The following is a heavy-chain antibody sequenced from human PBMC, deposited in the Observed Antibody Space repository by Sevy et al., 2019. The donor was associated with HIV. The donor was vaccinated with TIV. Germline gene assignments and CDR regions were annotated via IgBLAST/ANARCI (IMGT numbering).Heavy chain of an antibody. CDR1: GYTFTSYG. Sequence: ASVKVSCKASGYTFTSYGISWVRQAPGQGLEWMGWISAYNGNTNYAQKLQGRVTMTTDTSTSTAYMELRSLRSDDTAVYYCAKESRGYTYFDYWGQGTLVTVSS. D-gene: IGHD5-18*01. J-gene: IGHJ4*02. CDR3: AKESRGYTYFDY. CDR2: ISAYNGNT. V-gene: IGHV1-18*01.